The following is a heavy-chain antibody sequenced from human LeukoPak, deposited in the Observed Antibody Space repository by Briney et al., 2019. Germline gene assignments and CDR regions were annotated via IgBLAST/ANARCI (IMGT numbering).Heavy chain of an antibody. D-gene: IGHD2-15*01. CDR2: IWYDGSNK. J-gene: IGHJ5*02. V-gene: IGHV3-33*01. CDR1: GFTFSSYG. CDR3: ARDGVEGGGNWFDP. Sequence: PGRSLRLSCAASGFTFSSYGMHWVRQAPGKGLEWVAVIWYDGSNKYYADSVKGRFTISRDNSKNTLYLQMNSLRAEDTAVYYCARDGVEGGGNWFDPWGQGTLVTVSS.